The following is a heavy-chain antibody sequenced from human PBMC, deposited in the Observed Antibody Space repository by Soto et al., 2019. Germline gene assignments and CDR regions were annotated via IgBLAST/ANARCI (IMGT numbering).Heavy chain of an antibody. D-gene: IGHD3-9*01. J-gene: IGHJ4*02. CDR3: ATNVRYFDWVFDS. CDR1: GGTFTNSA. Sequence: QVQLVQSGAEVKKPGSSVKVSCKASGGTFTNSAVVWVRQTPAQGLEWMGGIIPLFGRANYAQKFQGRVTITADESTTTAYMEVSSLRSEDTAVYYCATNVRYFDWVFDSWGQGTLVTVSS. CDR2: IIPLFGRA. V-gene: IGHV1-69*01.